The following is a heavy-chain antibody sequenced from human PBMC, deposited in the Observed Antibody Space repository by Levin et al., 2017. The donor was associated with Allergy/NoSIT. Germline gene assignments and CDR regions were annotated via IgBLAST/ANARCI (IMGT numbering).Heavy chain of an antibody. CDR3: ARVQRGAFDI. V-gene: IGHV3-13*04. Sequence: GGSLRLSCAASGFTFSNYDMHWVRQGTGKGLEWVSAINTAGDTYYPGSVKGRFTISRENAKKSVYLQMNSLRAGDTAVYYCARVQRGAFDIWGQGTMVTVSS. CDR1: GFTFSNYD. J-gene: IGHJ3*02. CDR2: INTAGDT.